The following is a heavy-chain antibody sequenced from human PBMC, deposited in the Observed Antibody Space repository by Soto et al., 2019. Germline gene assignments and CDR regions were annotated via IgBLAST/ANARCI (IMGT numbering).Heavy chain of an antibody. V-gene: IGHV3-30*18. CDR3: AKDSRGAAAGSYFDY. CDR2: ISYDGSNK. CDR1: GFTFSSYG. Sequence: QVQLVESGGGVVQPGRSLRLSCAASGFTFSSYGMHWVRQAPGKGLEWVAVISYDGSNKYYVDSVKGRFTISRDNSKNTLYLQMNSLRAEDTAVYYCAKDSRGAAAGSYFDYWGQGTLVTVSS. J-gene: IGHJ4*02. D-gene: IGHD6-13*01.